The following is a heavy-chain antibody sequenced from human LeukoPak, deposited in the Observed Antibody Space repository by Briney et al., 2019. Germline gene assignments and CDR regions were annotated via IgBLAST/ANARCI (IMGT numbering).Heavy chain of an antibody. CDR1: GFTFSSYA. CDR3: AKAPTKEEEWLLLNYFDY. J-gene: IGHJ4*02. Sequence: GGSLRLSCAVSGFTFSSYAMSWVRQARGKGLEWVSAISGSGGSTYYADSVKGRFTISRDNSKNRGYLEMNSLRAEDTAVYYCAKAPTKEEEWLLLNYFDYWGQGTLVTVSS. CDR2: ISGSGGST. V-gene: IGHV3-23*01. D-gene: IGHD3-22*01.